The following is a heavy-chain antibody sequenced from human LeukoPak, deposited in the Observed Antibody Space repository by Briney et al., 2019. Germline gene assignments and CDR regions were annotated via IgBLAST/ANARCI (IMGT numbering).Heavy chain of an antibody. Sequence: GGTLRLSCAASGFTFCNYWMSWVRQAPGKGLEWVANINQDGSENSYVYSVRGLFTIARYNAKNLLHLQMNSLRAEDTAVYYCTRWWFDFWSGSRFDYWGQGTLVTVSS. CDR1: GFTFCNYW. D-gene: IGHD3-3*01. V-gene: IGHV3-7*01. CDR3: TRWWFDFWSGSRFDY. J-gene: IGHJ4*01. CDR2: INQDGSEN.